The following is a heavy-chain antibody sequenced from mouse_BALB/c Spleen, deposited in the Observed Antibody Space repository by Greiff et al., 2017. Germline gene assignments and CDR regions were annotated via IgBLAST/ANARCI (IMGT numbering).Heavy chain of an antibody. J-gene: IGHJ2*01. Sequence: EVKLVESGGGLVKPGGSLKLSCAASGFTFSSYAMSWVRQTPEKRLEWVASISSGGSTYYPDSVKGRFTISRDNARNIIYLQMNSLRSEDTAMYYYARAFYYADYWGQGTTLTVSS. D-gene: IGHD2-1*01. CDR2: ISSGGST. V-gene: IGHV5-6-5*01. CDR3: ARAFYYADY. CDR1: GFTFSSYA.